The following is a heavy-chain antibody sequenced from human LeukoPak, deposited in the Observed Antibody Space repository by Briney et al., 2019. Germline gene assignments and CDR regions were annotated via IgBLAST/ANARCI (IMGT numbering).Heavy chain of an antibody. J-gene: IGHJ4*02. CDR2: IYYSGST. Sequence: SQTLSLTCAVSGGSISSGGYSWSWIRQPPGKGLEWIGYIYYSGSTYYNPSLKSRVTISVDTSKNQFSLKLSSVTAADTAVYYCARKMATVDYWGQGTLVTVSS. V-gene: IGHV4-30-4*07. CDR3: ARKMATVDY. CDR1: GGSISSGGYS. D-gene: IGHD5-12*01.